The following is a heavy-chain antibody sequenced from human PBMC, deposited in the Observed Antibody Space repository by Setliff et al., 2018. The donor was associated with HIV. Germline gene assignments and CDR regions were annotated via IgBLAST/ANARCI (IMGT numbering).Heavy chain of an antibody. D-gene: IGHD5-12*01. CDR3: HSGYDTEEQSYFDY. V-gene: IGHV3-74*01. Sequence: GGSLRLSCAGFGFTFEKYWMHWVRQAPGKGLVWVSRVNRDGSSETYADSVKGRFTISRDNAKNTLYLQMNSLRVEDTGVYYCHSGYDTEEQSYFDYWGQGTLVTVSS. J-gene: IGHJ4*02. CDR1: GFTFEKYW. CDR2: VNRDGSSE.